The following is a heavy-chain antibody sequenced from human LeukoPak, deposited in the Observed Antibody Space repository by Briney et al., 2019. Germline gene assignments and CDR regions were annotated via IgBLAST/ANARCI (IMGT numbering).Heavy chain of an antibody. CDR2: ISSSSTTI. CDR1: GFTFSDSS. J-gene: IGHJ4*02. D-gene: IGHD5-18*01. V-gene: IGHV3-48*01. CDR3: ARNLNTADDY. Sequence: GGSLRLSCTASGFTFSDSSMNWVLQAPGKGLEWLSYISSSSTTIYYADSVKGRFTISRDDAKNSLYLQMNSLRAEDTAVYYCARNLNTADDYWGQGILVTVSS.